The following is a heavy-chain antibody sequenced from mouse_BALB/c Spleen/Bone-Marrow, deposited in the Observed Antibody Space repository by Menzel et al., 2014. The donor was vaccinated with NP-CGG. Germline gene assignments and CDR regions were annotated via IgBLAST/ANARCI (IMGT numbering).Heavy chain of an antibody. D-gene: IGHD3-1*01. CDR3: ARRSDLRASMDY. CDR1: GFTFSSYA. Sequence: EVMLVESGGGLVKPGGSLKLSCTTSGFTFSSYAMSWVRQTPEKRLEWVAVISSGGSDTYYPDSVKGRFTVSRDNAKNTLYLQMSSLRSEDTALYYCARRSDLRASMDYWGQGTSVTVSS. J-gene: IGHJ4*01. V-gene: IGHV5-9-1*01. CDR2: ISSGGSDT.